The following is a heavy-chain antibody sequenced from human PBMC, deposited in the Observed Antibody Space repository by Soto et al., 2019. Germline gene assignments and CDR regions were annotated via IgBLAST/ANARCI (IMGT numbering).Heavy chain of an antibody. Sequence: PGEPLRVSCNCSGYSFTIYWISWARKMPGKGLEWRGRIDPSDSYTNYSPSFQGHVTISADKSISTAYLQWSSLKASDTAMYYCARLQAAAGDNDLTFDYWGQGTLVTVSS. J-gene: IGHJ4*02. CDR3: ARLQAAAGDNDLTFDY. D-gene: IGHD6-13*01. V-gene: IGHV5-10-1*01. CDR2: IDPSDSYT. CDR1: GYSFTIYW.